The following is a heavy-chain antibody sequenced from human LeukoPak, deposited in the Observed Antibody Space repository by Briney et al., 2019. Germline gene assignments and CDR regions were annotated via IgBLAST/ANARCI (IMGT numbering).Heavy chain of an antibody. CDR1: GFTFSSYS. Sequence: GGSLRLSCAASGFTFSSYSMNWVRQAPGKGLEWVSYISSSSSTIYYADSAKGRFTISRDNAKNSLYLQMNSLRAEDTAVYYCASGGYYYDSSGYRQYWGQGTLVTVSS. D-gene: IGHD3-22*01. V-gene: IGHV3-48*01. CDR2: ISSSSSTI. J-gene: IGHJ4*02. CDR3: ASGGYYYDSSGYRQY.